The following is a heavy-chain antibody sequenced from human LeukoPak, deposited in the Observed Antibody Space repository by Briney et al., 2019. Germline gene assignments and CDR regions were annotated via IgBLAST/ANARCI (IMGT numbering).Heavy chain of an antibody. J-gene: IGHJ6*04. CDR3: TTVGPVGNRRTVNKYCSSTSCFSSYYYYGMDG. Sequence: GGSLRLSCAASGFTFSNAWMSWVRQAPGKGLEWVGRIKSKTDGGTTDYAAPVKGRFTISRDDSKNTLYLQMNSLKTEDTAVYYCTTVGPVGNRRTVNKYCSSTSCFSSYYYYGMDGWGKGTTVTVSS. CDR1: GFTFSNAW. D-gene: IGHD2-2*01. CDR2: IKSKTDGGTT. V-gene: IGHV3-15*01.